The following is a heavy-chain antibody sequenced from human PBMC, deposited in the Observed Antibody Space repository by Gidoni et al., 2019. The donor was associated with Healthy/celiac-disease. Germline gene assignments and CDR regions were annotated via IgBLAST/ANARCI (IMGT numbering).Heavy chain of an antibody. Sequence: QVQLVQSGAEAQKPGSSVKVSCKASGGTFSSYAISWVRQAPGQGLEWMGGIIPIFGTANYAQKFQGRVTITADESTSTAYRELSSLRAEDTAVYYCARNSESYGPAGYFDYWGQGTLVTVSS. V-gene: IGHV1-69*01. CDR3: ARNSESYGPAGYFDY. D-gene: IGHD5-18*01. CDR1: GGTFSSYA. J-gene: IGHJ4*02. CDR2: IIPIFGTA.